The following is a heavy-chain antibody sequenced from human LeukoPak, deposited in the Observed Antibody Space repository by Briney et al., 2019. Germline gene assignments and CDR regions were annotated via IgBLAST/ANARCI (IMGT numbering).Heavy chain of an antibody. CDR1: GFTFSSYE. CDR2: ISSSGSTI. CDR3: AKDGAWLRFDD. J-gene: IGHJ4*02. D-gene: IGHD5-12*01. V-gene: IGHV3-48*03. Sequence: PGGSLRLSCAASGFTFSSYEMNWVRQAPGKGLEWVSYISSSGSTIYYADSVKGRSTISRDDSKNTFYLQMINLRAEDTAVYYCAKDGAWLRFDDWGQGILVTVSS.